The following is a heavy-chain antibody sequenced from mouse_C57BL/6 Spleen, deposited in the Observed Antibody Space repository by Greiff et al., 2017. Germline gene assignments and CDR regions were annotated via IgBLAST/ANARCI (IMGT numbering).Heavy chain of an antibody. V-gene: IGHV1-61*01. CDR3: ARGGSSYGAMDY. J-gene: IGHJ4*01. CDR1: GYTFTSYW. CDR2: IYPSDSET. Sequence: VKLQQPGAELVRPGSSVKLSCKASGYTFTSYWMDWVKQRPGQGLEWIGNIYPSDSETHYNQKFKDKATLTVDKSSSTAYMQLSSLTSEDSAVYYCARGGSSYGAMDYWGQGTSVTVSS. D-gene: IGHD1-1*01.